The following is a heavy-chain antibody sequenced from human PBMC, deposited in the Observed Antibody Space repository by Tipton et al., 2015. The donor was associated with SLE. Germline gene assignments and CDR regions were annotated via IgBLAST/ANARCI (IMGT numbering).Heavy chain of an antibody. Sequence: TLSLNCTVSGYSISSGFYWGWIRQPPGKGLEWIGNIYHSGSTFYNPSLKSRVTISVDTSKNQFSLKLSSVTAADTAVYYCARGDGYNFDYWGQGTLVTVSS. V-gene: IGHV4-38-2*02. CDR2: IYHSGST. CDR1: GYSISSGFY. J-gene: IGHJ4*02. CDR3: ARGDGYNFDY. D-gene: IGHD5-24*01.